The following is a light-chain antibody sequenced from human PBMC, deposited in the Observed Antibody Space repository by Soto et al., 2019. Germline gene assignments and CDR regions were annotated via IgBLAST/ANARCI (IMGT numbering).Light chain of an antibody. CDR3: LQYNNWPRT. CDR1: QSVSSN. CDR2: GAS. J-gene: IGKJ2*01. V-gene: IGKV3-15*01. Sequence: EIVMTQSPATLSVSPGERATLSCRASQSVSSNLAWYQQKPGRAPKLLIYGASTRATDIPARFSGSGSGTEFTLTISALQSEDFAVYYCLQYNNWPRTFGQGTKLEIK.